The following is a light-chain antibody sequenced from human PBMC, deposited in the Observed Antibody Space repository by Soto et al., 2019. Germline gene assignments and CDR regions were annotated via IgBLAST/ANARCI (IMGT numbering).Light chain of an antibody. V-gene: IGLV2-14*01. CDR3: SSYTSSSGYV. Sequence: QSALTQPASVSGSPGQSITISCTGPSSDVGGYHYVSWYQQHPGKAPKLMIYDVSNRPSGVSNRFSGSKSGNTASLTISGLQAEDEADYYCSSYTSSSGYVFGTATKVTVL. CDR2: DVS. J-gene: IGLJ1*01. CDR1: SSDVGGYHY.